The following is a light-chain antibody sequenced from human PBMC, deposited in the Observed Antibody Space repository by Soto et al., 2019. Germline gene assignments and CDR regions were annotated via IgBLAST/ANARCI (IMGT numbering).Light chain of an antibody. CDR1: QSINNY. Sequence: DIPMTQSPSSLSASVGGRITITCRSSQSINNYLNWYQQRPGKAPKVIIYDASSLQSGVPSRFSGSGSGTDFALTISSLQPEDFATYYCQQGFSAPPWTFGQGTKVEI. J-gene: IGKJ1*01. CDR2: DAS. V-gene: IGKV1-39*01. CDR3: QQGFSAPPWT.